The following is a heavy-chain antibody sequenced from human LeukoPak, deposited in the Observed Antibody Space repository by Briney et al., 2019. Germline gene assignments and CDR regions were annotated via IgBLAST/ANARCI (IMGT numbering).Heavy chain of an antibody. J-gene: IGHJ6*02. D-gene: IGHD3-16*02. V-gene: IGHV1-18*01. CDR3: ARDSQGYYDYVWGSYRQLPMDV. Sequence: GASVKVSCKASGYTFTSYGISWVRQAPGQGLEWMGWISAYNGNTNYAQKLQGRVTMTTDTSTSTAYMELRSLRSDDTAVYYCARDSQGYYDYVWGSYRQLPMDVWGQGTTVTVSS. CDR1: GYTFTSYG. CDR2: ISAYNGNT.